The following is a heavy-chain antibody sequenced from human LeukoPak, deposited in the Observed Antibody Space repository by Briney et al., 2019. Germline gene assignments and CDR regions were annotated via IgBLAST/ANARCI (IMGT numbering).Heavy chain of an antibody. CDR2: INPSSGIT. CDR3: ARGGSGLEY. Sequence: ASVKVSCKASGYTFTSYYMYWVRQAPGQGLEWMGIINPSSGITNSAQKLQGRVTMTRDTSTSTVYMELSSLRSDDTAVYYRARGGSGLEYWGQGTLVTVSS. V-gene: IGHV1-46*04. CDR1: GYTFTSYY. D-gene: IGHD3-3*01. J-gene: IGHJ4*02.